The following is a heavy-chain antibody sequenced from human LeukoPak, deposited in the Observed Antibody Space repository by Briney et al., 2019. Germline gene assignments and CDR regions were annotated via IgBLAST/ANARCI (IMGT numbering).Heavy chain of an antibody. CDR2: IYYSGST. CDR3: ARHRKDGYNFSLDSDAFDI. J-gene: IGHJ3*02. Sequence: SSETLSLTCTVSGGSISSSSYYWGWIRQPPGKGLEWIGSIYYSGSTYYNPSLESRVTISVDTSKNQFSLKLSSVTAADTAVYYCARHRKDGYNFSLDSDAFDIWGQGTMVTVSS. CDR1: GGSISSSSYY. D-gene: IGHD5-24*01. V-gene: IGHV4-39*01.